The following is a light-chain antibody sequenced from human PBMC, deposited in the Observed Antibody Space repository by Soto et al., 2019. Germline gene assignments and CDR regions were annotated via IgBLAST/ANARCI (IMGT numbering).Light chain of an antibody. Sequence: DIQMTHSPSTLSASVLDRVAITFRASDNIAPWVALYQQKPGKAPKLLIYKASTLKSGVPSRFSGSGSVTDFTLTISSLQPEDFATYYCQQANSFPLTFGGGTKVDIK. V-gene: IGKV1-5*03. J-gene: IGKJ4*01. CDR2: KAS. CDR3: QQANSFPLT. CDR1: DNIAPW.